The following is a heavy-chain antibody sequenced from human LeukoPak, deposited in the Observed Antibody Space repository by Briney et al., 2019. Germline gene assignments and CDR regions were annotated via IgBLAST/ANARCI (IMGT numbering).Heavy chain of an antibody. Sequence: SVKVSCKASGGTFSSYAISWVRQAPGRGLEWMGGIIPIFGTANYAQKFQGRVTITADESTSTAYMELSSLRSEDTAVYYCARVLRFLEWPPYYYYYYGMDVWGQGTTVTVSS. CDR3: ARVLRFLEWPPYYYYYYGMDV. J-gene: IGHJ6*02. D-gene: IGHD3-3*01. CDR1: GGTFSSYA. V-gene: IGHV1-69*01. CDR2: IIPIFGTA.